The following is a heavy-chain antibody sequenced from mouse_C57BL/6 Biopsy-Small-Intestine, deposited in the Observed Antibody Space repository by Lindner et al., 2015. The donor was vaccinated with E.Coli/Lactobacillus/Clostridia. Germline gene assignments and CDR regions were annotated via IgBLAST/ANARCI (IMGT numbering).Heavy chain of an antibody. D-gene: IGHD1-1*01. CDR1: GYSFTDYY. J-gene: IGHJ3*01. Sequence: VQLQESGPELVKPGASVKISCKASGYSFTDYYMHWVKQSPEKSLEWIGEINPITGGTTYNQKFKAKATLTVDKSSSTAYMQLKSLTSEDSAVYYCSRSGVYSSGGFAYWGQGTLVTVSA. V-gene: IGHV1-42*01. CDR2: INPITGGT. CDR3: SRSGVYSSGGFAY.